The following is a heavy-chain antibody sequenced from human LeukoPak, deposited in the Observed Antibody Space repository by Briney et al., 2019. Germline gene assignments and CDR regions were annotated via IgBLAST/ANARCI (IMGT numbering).Heavy chain of an antibody. D-gene: IGHD1-1*01. J-gene: IGHJ4*02. CDR1: GGSFSGYY. V-gene: IGHV4-34*01. CDR2: INHSGST. Sequence: PSETLSLTCAVYGGSFSGYYWSWIRQPPGKGLEWIGEINHSGSTNYNPSLKSRVTISVDTSKNQFSLKLSSVTAADTAVYYCASGRGPQPYYFDYWGQGTLVTVSS. CDR3: ASGRGPQPYYFDY.